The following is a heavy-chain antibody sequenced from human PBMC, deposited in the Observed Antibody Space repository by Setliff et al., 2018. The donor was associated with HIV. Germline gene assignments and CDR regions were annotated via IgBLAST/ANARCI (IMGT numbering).Heavy chain of an antibody. CDR3: ARDSDNFWSGYYAAFDY. Sequence: ASVKVSCKASGYTFTSYGISWVRQAPGQGLEWMGWISAYDGNTDQAQRFRDRVTMTTDTSTRTAYMELRSLRSDDMAVYYCARDSDNFWSGYYAAFDYWGQGTLVTVSS. CDR2: ISAYDGNT. J-gene: IGHJ4*02. V-gene: IGHV1-18*03. CDR1: GYTFTSYG. D-gene: IGHD3-3*01.